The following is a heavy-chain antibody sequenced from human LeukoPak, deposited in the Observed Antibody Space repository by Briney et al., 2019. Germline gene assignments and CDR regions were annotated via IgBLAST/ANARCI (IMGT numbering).Heavy chain of an antibody. D-gene: IGHD1-14*01. V-gene: IGHV4-38-2*01. CDR2: IYHGGTT. J-gene: IGHJ4*02. CDR3: ARGPPLPRLRRKGYFDY. Sequence: SETLSLXCAVSGSSITSGYYWGWIRQPPGKGLEWIGSIYHGGTTYYNPSLKSRVTISVDTSKNQFSLKLSSVTAADTAVYYCARGPPLPRLRRKGYFDYWGQGTLVTVSS. CDR1: GSSITSGYY.